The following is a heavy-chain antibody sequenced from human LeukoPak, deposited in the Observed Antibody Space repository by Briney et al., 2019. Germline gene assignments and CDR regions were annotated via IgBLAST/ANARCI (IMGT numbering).Heavy chain of an antibody. Sequence: GGSLRLSCAASGSTFSSYAMSWVRQAPGKGLEWVSAISGSGGSTYYADSVKGRFTISRDNSKNTLYLQMNSLRAEDTAVYYCAKDSSGWPTNFDYWGQGTLVTVSS. CDR3: AKDSSGWPTNFDY. D-gene: IGHD6-19*01. CDR2: ISGSGGST. J-gene: IGHJ4*02. CDR1: GSTFSSYA. V-gene: IGHV3-23*01.